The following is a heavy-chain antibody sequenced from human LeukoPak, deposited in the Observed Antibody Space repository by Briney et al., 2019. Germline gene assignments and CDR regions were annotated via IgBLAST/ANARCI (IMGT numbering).Heavy chain of an antibody. CDR2: IYTRGTT. V-gene: IGHV4-4*07. CDR3: ARADRGYCSGASCYGFDP. D-gene: IGHD2-15*01. CDR1: GGSMNNYY. J-gene: IGHJ5*02. Sequence: SETLSLTCTVSGGSMNNYYWNWIRQSAGKWLEWIGYIYTRGTTNYNPSLKSRLTMSVDTSRNQFSLKLSSVTAADTAVYYCARADRGYCSGASCYGFDPWGQGTLVTVSS.